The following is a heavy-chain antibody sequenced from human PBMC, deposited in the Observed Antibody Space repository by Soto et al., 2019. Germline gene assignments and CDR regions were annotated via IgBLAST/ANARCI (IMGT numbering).Heavy chain of an antibody. D-gene: IGHD4-17*01. J-gene: IGHJ6*02. CDR2: ILPHDSDT. CDR1: GYSFTSYW. V-gene: IGHV5-51*01. CDR3: ARPRADYENGMDV. Sequence: GESLKISCKGFGYSFTSYWIAWVRQMPGKGLEWMGIILPHDSDTVYSPSFQGQVTMSVDKSISTAYLQWSSLKASDTAMYYCARPRADYENGMDVWGQGTTVTVSS.